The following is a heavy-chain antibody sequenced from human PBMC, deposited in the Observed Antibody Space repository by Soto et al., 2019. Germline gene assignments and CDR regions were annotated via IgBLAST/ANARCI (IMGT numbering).Heavy chain of an antibody. CDR2: VYYSGNT. CDR1: GGSIRSGGYY. J-gene: IGHJ6*02. D-gene: IGHD5-18*01. V-gene: IGHV4-31*03. CDR3: ARDRLMATAGTARHYFGLDV. Sequence: PSETLSLTCTVSGGSIRSGGYYWSWVRQNPRKGLEWIGNVYYSGNTYHNPSLKSRLTISVDTSKNQFSLNPSSVTAADTAVYYCARDRLMATAGTARHYFGLDVWGQGTTVTVSS.